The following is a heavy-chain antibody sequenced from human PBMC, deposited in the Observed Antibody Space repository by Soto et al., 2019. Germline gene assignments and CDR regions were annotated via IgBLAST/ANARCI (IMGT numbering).Heavy chain of an antibody. CDR2: IVPMFGTT. J-gene: IGHJ3*01. CDR3: ARDLADVHLWDAFDV. V-gene: IGHV1-69*01. Sequence: QVQLVPSGPELKKPGSSVKVSCKAPGDTFNSYGISWVRQAPGQGLEWMGGIVPMFGTTNLALKFEDRVTITADELTTTVNMEIRGLTSEDTAVYYCARDLADVHLWDAFDVWGHGTRVTVSS. D-gene: IGHD6-13*01. CDR1: GDTFNSYG.